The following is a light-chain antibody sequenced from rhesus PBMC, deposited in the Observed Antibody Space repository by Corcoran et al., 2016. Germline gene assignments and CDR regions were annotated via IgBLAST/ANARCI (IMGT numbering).Light chain of an antibody. V-gene: IGKV1-16*01. CDR3: QQYNSALWT. J-gene: IGKJ1*01. CDR2: KAS. Sequence: DIQMTQSPSSLSAAVGDKVTITCQASQSISSWLAWYQQKPGNAPKPLIYKASSLERGVPSRFSGSGSRTVFTLTISSLQPEQFATYFCQQYNSALWTFGQWTKVEIK. CDR1: QSISSW.